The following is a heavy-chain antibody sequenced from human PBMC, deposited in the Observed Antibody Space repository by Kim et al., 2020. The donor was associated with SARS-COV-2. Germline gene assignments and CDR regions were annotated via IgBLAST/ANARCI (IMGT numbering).Heavy chain of an antibody. CDR1: GFTFSSSN. CDR3: TQFEY. Sequence: GGSLRLSCAASGFTFSSSNMHWVRQAPGKGLEWVTVKSKDGNNKYYADSVKGRFTISRDSSKNTLYLQMNSLRIEDTAIYFCTQFEYWGQGTLVTVSS. V-gene: IGHV3-30*03. J-gene: IGHJ4*02. CDR2: KSKDGNNK.